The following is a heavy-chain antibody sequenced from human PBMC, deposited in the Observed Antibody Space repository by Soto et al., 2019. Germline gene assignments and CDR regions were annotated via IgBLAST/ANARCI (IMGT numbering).Heavy chain of an antibody. Sequence: QLQLQESGPRLVKLSETLSLTCTVSGGSISSSNYYWAWIRQPPGKGLEWIGSIFYSRNTYYNPSLNSRVTISVDASKNQFSLKLTSVTAADTALYYCAGAGHGDLYGLHVRGQGTTVTVSS. CDR1: GGSISSSNYY. CDR3: AGAGHGDLYGLHV. D-gene: IGHD4-17*01. V-gene: IGHV4-39*01. J-gene: IGHJ6*02. CDR2: IFYSRNT.